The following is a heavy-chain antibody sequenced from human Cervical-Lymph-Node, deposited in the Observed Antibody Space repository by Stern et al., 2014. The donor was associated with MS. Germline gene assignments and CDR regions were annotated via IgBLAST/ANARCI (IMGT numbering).Heavy chain of an antibody. CDR2: INTETGIP. CDR3: ARGEGGGSFFFDY. Sequence: QVQLEESGSELRQPGASVKVSCKGSGYAFDNYGVNWVRQAPGQGLEWMGWINTETGIPTYAQGFTGQVVFSLDTSASTAYLQILKLKSEDTAIYFCARGEGGGSFFFDYWGQGTLVTVSS. V-gene: IGHV7-4-1*01. CDR1: GYAFDNYG. J-gene: IGHJ4*02. D-gene: IGHD1-26*01.